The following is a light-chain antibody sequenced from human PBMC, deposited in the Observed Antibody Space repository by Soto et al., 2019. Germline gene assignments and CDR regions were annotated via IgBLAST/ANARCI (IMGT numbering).Light chain of an antibody. Sequence: QSVLTRPASVSGSPGQSIIISCTRTDIDVGGYEYVSWYQQHPGKVPKLMIYDVSHRPSGVSHRFSGSKSGNTASLTISGLQAEDEADYYCKSYTSSSTGVFGGGTKLTV. CDR2: DVS. CDR1: DIDVGGYEY. CDR3: KSYTSSSTGV. J-gene: IGLJ3*02. V-gene: IGLV2-14*03.